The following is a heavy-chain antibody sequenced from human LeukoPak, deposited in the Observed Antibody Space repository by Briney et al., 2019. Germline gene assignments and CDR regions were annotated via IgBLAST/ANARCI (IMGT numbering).Heavy chain of an antibody. CDR3: AGAPLVGDYYYMDV. V-gene: IGHV1-2*02. J-gene: IGHJ6*03. CDR2: INPNSGGT. D-gene: IGHD2-8*02. Sequence: ASVKVSCKASGYTFTSYGISWVRQAPGQGLEWMGWINPNSGGTNYAQKFQGRVTMTRDTSISTAYMELSRLRSDDTAVYYCAGAPLVGDYYYMDVWGKGTTVTVSS. CDR1: GYTFTSYG.